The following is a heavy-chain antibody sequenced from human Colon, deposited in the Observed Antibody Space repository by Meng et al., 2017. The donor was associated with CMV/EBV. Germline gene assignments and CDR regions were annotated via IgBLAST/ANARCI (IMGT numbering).Heavy chain of an antibody. CDR1: GFTFRSNS. Sequence: GESLKISCAASGFTFRSNSMTWVRQTPGKGLEWVSSISGSGDNTYYADSVKGRFTISRDNSKNTLYLQMNSLRAEDTAVYYCARRIDFWSGYYSPGGLSNGMDVWGQGTTVTVSS. CDR3: ARRIDFWSGYYSPGGLSNGMDV. V-gene: IGHV3-23*01. D-gene: IGHD3-3*01. J-gene: IGHJ6*02. CDR2: ISGSGDNT.